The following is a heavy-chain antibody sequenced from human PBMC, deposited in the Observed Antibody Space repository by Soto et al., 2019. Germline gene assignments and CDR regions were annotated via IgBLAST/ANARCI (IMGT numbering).Heavy chain of an antibody. J-gene: IGHJ4*02. CDR3: AKDPYGELSITMIDY. CDR1: GFTFSSYG. V-gene: IGHV3-30*18. CDR2: ISYDGSNK. D-gene: IGHD3-22*01. Sequence: GGSLRLSCAASGFTFSSYGMHWVRQAPGKGLEWVAVISYDGSNKYYADSVKGRFTISRDNSKNTLYLQMNSLRAEDTAVYYCAKDPYGELSITMIDYWGQGTLVTVSS.